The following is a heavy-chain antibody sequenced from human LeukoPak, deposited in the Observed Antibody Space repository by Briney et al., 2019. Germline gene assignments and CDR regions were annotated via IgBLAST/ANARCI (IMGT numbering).Heavy chain of an antibody. CDR1: GFSFSSYG. CDR2: IRYDGSNK. Sequence: PGGSLRLSCAASGFSFSSYGMHWVRQAPGKGLEWVAFIRYDGSNKYFADSVKGRFTISRDNSRNTLYLQVNSLRAEDTAVYYCASGRGYCSSTSCPNAFDIWGQGTMVTVSS. J-gene: IGHJ3*02. CDR3: ASGRGYCSSTSCPNAFDI. D-gene: IGHD2-2*01. V-gene: IGHV3-30*02.